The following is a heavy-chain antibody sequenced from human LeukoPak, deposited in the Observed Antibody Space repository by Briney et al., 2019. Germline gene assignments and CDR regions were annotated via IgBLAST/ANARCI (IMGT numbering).Heavy chain of an antibody. Sequence: PSDTLSLTCTVSGGSISSNYWSWIRQPPGKGLEWIGYIYYSGSTNYNPSLKSRVTISVDTSKNQFSLKLSSVTTADTAVYYCAREVLGGYSYEVWGQGTLVTVSS. V-gene: IGHV4-59*01. D-gene: IGHD5-18*01. CDR2: IYYSGST. J-gene: IGHJ4*02. CDR1: GGSISSNY. CDR3: AREVLGGYSYEV.